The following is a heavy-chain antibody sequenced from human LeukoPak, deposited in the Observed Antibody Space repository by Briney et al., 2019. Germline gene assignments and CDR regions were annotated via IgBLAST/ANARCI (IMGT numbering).Heavy chain of an antibody. J-gene: IGHJ4*02. CDR1: GYTFTSYG. V-gene: IGHV1-18*01. CDR3: ARDRYCSSTSCSFAY. CDR2: ISAYNGNT. Sequence: APVKVSCKASGYTFTSYGISWVRQAPGQGLEWMGWISAYNGNTNYAQKLQGRVTMTTDTSTSTAYMELRSLRSDDTAVYYCARDRYCSSTSCSFAYWGQGTLVTVSS. D-gene: IGHD2-2*01.